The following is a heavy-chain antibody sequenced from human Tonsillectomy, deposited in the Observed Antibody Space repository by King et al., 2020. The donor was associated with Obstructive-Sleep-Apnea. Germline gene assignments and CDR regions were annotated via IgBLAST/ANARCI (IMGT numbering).Heavy chain of an antibody. Sequence: QLVQSGGGLAQPGGSLRLSCVVSGFDFSSHWMSWVRQAPGRGLEWLANINPDGSVKYYVDSVKGRFTTSRDNGKNSLYLQMNSLRDEDTAMYYCEGDSSSHAYWGQGTMVTVSS. D-gene: IGHD6-13*01. CDR3: EGDSSSHAY. CDR2: INPDGSVK. CDR1: GFDFSSHW. V-gene: IGHV3-7*01. J-gene: IGHJ4*02.